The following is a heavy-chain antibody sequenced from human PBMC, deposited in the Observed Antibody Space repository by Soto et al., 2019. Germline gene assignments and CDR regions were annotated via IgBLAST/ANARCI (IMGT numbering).Heavy chain of an antibody. D-gene: IGHD3-10*01. J-gene: IGHJ5*02. CDR3: TTAPQLLWFGELLQFDP. CDR2: IKSKTDGGTT. Sequence: PGGSLRLSCAASGFTFSHAWMNWVRQAPWKGLEWLGRIKSKTDGGTTDYAAPVKGRFTISRDDAKNTLYLQMNSLKTEDTAVYYCTTAPQLLWFGELLQFDPWGQGTLVTVSS. V-gene: IGHV3-15*07. CDR1: GFTFSHAW.